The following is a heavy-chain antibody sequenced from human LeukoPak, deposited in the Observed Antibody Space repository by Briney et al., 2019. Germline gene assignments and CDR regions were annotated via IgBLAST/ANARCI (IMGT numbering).Heavy chain of an antibody. CDR2: IYTSGST. Sequence: PETLSLTCTVSGGSISSYYWSWIRQPAGKGLEWIGRIYTSGSTNYNPSLKSRVTISVDKSKNQFSLKLSSVTAADTAVYYCARDVGADVWGMFYFDYWGQGTLVTVSS. D-gene: IGHD3-16*01. J-gene: IGHJ4*02. CDR1: GGSISSYY. CDR3: ARDVGADVWGMFYFDY. V-gene: IGHV4-4*07.